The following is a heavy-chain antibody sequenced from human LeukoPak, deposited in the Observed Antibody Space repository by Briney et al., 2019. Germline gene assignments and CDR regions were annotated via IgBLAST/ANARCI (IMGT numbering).Heavy chain of an antibody. J-gene: IGHJ5*02. CDR3: ARDSPRTGP. CDR2: ISSGSSTT. Sequence: GSLRLSCAASGFTFSTHSMNWVRQAPGKGLEWVSYISSGSSTTYYVDSVKGRFTISRDNAKNILYLQMNSLRAEDTAVYYCARDSPRTGPWGQGILVTVSS. CDR1: GFTFSTHS. V-gene: IGHV3-48*04. D-gene: IGHD1-1*01.